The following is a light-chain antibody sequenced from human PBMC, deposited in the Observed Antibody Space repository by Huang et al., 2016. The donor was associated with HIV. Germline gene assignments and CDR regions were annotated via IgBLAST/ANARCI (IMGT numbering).Light chain of an antibody. CDR2: AAS. CDR3: QQLNSYPPT. J-gene: IGKJ1*01. V-gene: IGKV1-9*01. CDR1: QGISSY. Sequence: IQLTQSPSSLSASVGDRVTSTCRASQGISSYLAWYQQKPGKAPKLLIYAASTLQSGVPSRFSGSGSGTDFTLTISSLQPEDFATYHCQQLNSYPPTFGRGTKVEIK.